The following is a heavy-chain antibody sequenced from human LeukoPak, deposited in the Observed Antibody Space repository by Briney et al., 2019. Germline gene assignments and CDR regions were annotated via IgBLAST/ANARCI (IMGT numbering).Heavy chain of an antibody. CDR2: ISGSSSYI. V-gene: IGHV3-21*01. J-gene: IGHJ3*02. D-gene: IGHD6-19*01. CDR3: ARDPYSSGWYKDAFDI. Sequence: PGGSLRLSCAASGFTFSSYSMNWARQAPGKGLEWVSSISGSSSYINYADSVKGRFTISRDNAQNSLFLQLNSLRAEGTAVYYCARDPYSSGWYKDAFDIWGQGTMVTVSS. CDR1: GFTFSSYS.